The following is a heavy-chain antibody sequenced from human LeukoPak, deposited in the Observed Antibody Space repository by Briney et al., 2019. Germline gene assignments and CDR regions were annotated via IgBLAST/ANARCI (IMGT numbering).Heavy chain of an antibody. Sequence: GGSLRLSCTASGFTFSSYGMHWVRQAPGKGLEWVAVIWYDGSNKYHADSVKGRFTISRDNSKSTLYLQMNSLRAEDTAVYYCARDSSVGYSGYDLDYWGQGTLVTVSS. CDR3: ARDSSVGYSGYDLDY. J-gene: IGHJ4*02. D-gene: IGHD5-12*01. CDR1: GFTFSSYG. V-gene: IGHV3-33*01. CDR2: IWYDGSNK.